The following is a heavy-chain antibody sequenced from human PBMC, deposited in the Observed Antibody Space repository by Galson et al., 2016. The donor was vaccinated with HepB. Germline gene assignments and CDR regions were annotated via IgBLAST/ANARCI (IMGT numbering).Heavy chain of an antibody. J-gene: IGHJ5*02. CDR1: GGSISSAGFY. CDR3: ARDNVMGAKNWFDP. CDR2: IYYGGST. V-gene: IGHV4-31*03. D-gene: IGHD1-26*01. Sequence: TLSLTCTVSGGSISSAGFYWTWIRQLPGRGLEWIGYIYYGGSTFYNPSLQSRVTMSVATSKNQFSLRLKSGTAADTAVSYWARDNVMGAKNWFDPGGQGTLVTVSA.